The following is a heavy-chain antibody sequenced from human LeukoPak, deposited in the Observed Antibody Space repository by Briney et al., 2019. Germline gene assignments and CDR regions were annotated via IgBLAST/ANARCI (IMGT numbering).Heavy chain of an antibody. Sequence: GGSLRLSXTASGLTFSTSGFNWVRQAPGKGLEWVASIGPTGSDRYHADSIKGRFTISRDNANNFLYLQMNSLRAEDTAVYYCATETNGHHYDYWGQGTLLTVSS. J-gene: IGHJ4*02. CDR1: GLTFSTSG. CDR3: ATETNGHHYDY. D-gene: IGHD1-14*01. CDR2: IGPTGSDR. V-gene: IGHV3-21*06.